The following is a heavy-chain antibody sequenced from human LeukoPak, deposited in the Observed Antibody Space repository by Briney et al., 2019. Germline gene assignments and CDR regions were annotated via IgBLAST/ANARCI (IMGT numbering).Heavy chain of an antibody. CDR2: IHYSGGT. D-gene: IGHD6-13*01. CDR1: GGSISNYY. Sequence: SETLSLTCTVSGGSISNYYWSWIRQPPGKGLEWIGYIHYSGGTNYNPTLKSRVTISVDTSKNQFSLKLSSVAAADTAVYYCARQWSGSSWLIFDYWGQGTLVTVSS. J-gene: IGHJ4*02. CDR3: ARQWSGSSWLIFDY. V-gene: IGHV4-59*08.